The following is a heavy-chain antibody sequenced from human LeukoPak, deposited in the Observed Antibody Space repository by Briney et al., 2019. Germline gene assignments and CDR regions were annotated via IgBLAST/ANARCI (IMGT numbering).Heavy chain of an antibody. CDR3: ARDTPPRGRFLEWLPNYYYYGMDV. V-gene: IGHV4-39*02. CDR1: GASISSSYYY. D-gene: IGHD3-3*01. Sequence: NPSETLSLTCTVSGASISSSYYYWGWIRQPPGKGLEWIGSIYYSGSTYYNPSLKSRVTISVDTSKNQFSLKLRSVTAADTAVYYCARDTPPRGRFLEWLPNYYYYGMDVWGQGTTVTVS. J-gene: IGHJ6*02. CDR2: IYYSGST.